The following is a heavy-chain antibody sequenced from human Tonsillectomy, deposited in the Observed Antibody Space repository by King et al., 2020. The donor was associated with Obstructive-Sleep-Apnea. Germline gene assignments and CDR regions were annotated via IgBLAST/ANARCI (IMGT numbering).Heavy chain of an antibody. Sequence: VQLVESGAEVKKPGASVKVSCKAAGYTFTSYSITWVRQAPGQSLEWMGWISAYNANTYYAQKLQDRVTMTTDTSTSTAYMELRRLRSDDTAVYYCARHNPSDYWGQGTLVTVSS. CDR2: ISAYNANT. J-gene: IGHJ4*02. CDR3: ARHNPSDY. CDR1: GYTFTSYS. D-gene: IGHD1-14*01. V-gene: IGHV1-18*04.